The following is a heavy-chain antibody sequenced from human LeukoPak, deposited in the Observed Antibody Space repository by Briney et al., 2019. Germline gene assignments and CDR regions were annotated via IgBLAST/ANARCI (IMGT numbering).Heavy chain of an antibody. CDR1: GFTFSSYA. CDR3: ARVNSSSWYGAFDI. J-gene: IGHJ3*02. CDR2: ISYDGSNK. Sequence: GRSLRLSCAAPGFTFSSYAMHCVRQAPGKGLEWVAVISYDGSNKYYADSVKGRFTISRDNSKNTLYLQMNSLRAEDTAVYYCARVNSSSWYGAFDIWGQGTMVTVSS. V-gene: IGHV3-30*04. D-gene: IGHD6-13*01.